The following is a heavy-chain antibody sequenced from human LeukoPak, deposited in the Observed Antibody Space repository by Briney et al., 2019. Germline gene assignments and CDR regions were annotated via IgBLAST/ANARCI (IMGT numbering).Heavy chain of an antibody. CDR1: GFTFSGYW. D-gene: IGHD3-22*01. J-gene: IGHJ4*02. CDR3: AREGNNYYDTSAYYPPFDY. V-gene: IGHV3-7*01. Sequence: GGSLRLSCAASGFTFSGYWMSWVRQAPGKGLEWVANINLYGSEKYYVDSVKGRFTISRDNAKNSLYLQMNSLRAEDTAVYYCAREGNNYYDTSAYYPPFDYWGQGTLVTVSS. CDR2: INLYGSEK.